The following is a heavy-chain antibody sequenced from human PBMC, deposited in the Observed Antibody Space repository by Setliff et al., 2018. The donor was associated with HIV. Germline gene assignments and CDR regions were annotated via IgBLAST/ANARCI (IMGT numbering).Heavy chain of an antibody. CDR1: GGLISRGSYY. D-gene: IGHD4-17*01. CDR3: ARGERDYGQQDAFDI. Sequence: TLSLTCNVPGGLISRGSYYWSWVRQPAGKGLEWIGRPYISESSHYNPSLKSRVTISVDTSKDQFSLKLSSVTAADTAVYYCARGERDYGQQDAFDIWGQGTMVTVSS. J-gene: IGHJ3*02. CDR2: PYISESS. V-gene: IGHV4-61*02.